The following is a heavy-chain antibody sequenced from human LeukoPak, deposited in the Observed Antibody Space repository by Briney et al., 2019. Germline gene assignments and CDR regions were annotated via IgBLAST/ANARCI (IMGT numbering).Heavy chain of an antibody. Sequence: GGSLRLSCAASGFTFDDYAVHWVRQAPGKGLEWVSGISWNSGSIGYADSVKGRFTISRDNAKNSLYLQMNSLRAEDTALYYCAKASLGELSLYDYWGQGTLVTVSS. CDR1: GFTFDDYA. J-gene: IGHJ4*02. CDR2: ISWNSGSI. V-gene: IGHV3-9*01. CDR3: AKASLGELSLYDY. D-gene: IGHD3-16*02.